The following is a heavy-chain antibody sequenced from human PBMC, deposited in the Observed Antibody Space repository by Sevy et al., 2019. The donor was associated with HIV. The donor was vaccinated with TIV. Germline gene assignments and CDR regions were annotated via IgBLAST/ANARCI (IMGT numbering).Heavy chain of an antibody. D-gene: IGHD2-15*01. CDR2: ISGSGGST. V-gene: IGHV3-23*01. CDR3: AKGGGSSSSYGMDV. J-gene: IGHJ6*02. CDR1: EFTFSSYA. Sequence: GGYLRLSCAASEFTFSSYAMSWVRQAPGKGLEWVSAISGSGGSTYYADSVKGRFTISRDNSKNTLYLQMNSLRAEDTAVYYCAKGGGSSSSYGMDVWGQGTTVTVSS.